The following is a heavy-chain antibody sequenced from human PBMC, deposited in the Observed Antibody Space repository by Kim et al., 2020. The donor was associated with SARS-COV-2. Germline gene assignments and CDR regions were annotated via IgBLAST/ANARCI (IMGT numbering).Heavy chain of an antibody. CDR2: IKSDGSST. CDR1: GFTFSSYW. J-gene: IGHJ5*02. CDR3: VRDVSTSDTSFDP. V-gene: IGHV3-74*01. Sequence: GGSLRLSCAASGFTFSSYWMHWVRQAPGKGLVWVSRIKSDGSSTSYADSVKGRFTVSRDNAKNTLFLQMNSLRVEDTDVYYCVRDVSTSDTSFDPWGQGTLVTVSS.